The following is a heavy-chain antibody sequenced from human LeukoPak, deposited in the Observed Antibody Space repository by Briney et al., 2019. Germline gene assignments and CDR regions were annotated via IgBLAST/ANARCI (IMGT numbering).Heavy chain of an antibody. CDR1: GFTFSSSD. CDR3: ARSSIAAPRHKEYFQH. D-gene: IGHD6-6*01. Sequence: QSGGSLRLSCAASGFTFSSSDMHWVRQPTGKGLEWVSAIDTIGDTYYPGSVKGRFTVSRENAKNTLYLQMNSLRAGDTAVYYCARSSIAAPRHKEYFQHWGQGTLVTVSS. V-gene: IGHV3-13*01. J-gene: IGHJ1*01. CDR2: IDTIGDT.